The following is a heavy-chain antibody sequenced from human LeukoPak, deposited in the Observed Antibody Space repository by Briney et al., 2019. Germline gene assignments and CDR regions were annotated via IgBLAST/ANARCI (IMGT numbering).Heavy chain of an antibody. Sequence: SQTLSLTCTVSGGSISSGGYYWSWIRQHPGKGLEWIGYIYYSGNTHYNPSLKSRVTMSVDTSKNQFSLKLSSVTAADTAVYYCARDAGYYDSSGYYKVDYWGQGTLVTVSS. V-gene: IGHV4-31*03. CDR3: ARDAGYYDSSGYYKVDY. CDR2: IYYSGNT. D-gene: IGHD3-22*01. CDR1: GGSISSGGYY. J-gene: IGHJ4*02.